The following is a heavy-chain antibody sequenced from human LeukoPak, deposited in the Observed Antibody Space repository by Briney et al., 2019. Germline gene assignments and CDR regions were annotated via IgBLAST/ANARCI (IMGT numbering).Heavy chain of an antibody. CDR2: INPNSGGT. CDR3: ARRHVSGDNDY. D-gene: IGHD3-10*01. V-gene: IGHV1-2*02. Sequence: ASVKVSCKASGYTVTGYYMHWVRQAPGQGLEWMGWINPNSGGTNYAQKFQGRVTMTRDTSISTAYLQWSSLKASDTAMYYCARRHVSGDNDYWGQGTLVTVSS. J-gene: IGHJ4*02. CDR1: GYTVTGYY.